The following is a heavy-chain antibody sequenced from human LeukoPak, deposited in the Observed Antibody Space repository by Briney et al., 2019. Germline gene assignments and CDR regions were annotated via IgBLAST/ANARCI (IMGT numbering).Heavy chain of an antibody. CDR1: GFTFSTYG. J-gene: IGHJ4*02. CDR3: AKGGGYDYGSHFDH. CDR2: ISGSGANT. V-gene: IGHV3-23*01. Sequence: PGGSLRLSCTTSGFTFSTYGMAWVRQAPGKGLEWVSSISGSGANTNYADSVKGRLTISRDSSNNTLYLHMDRLRVDDTAVYFCAKGGGYDYGSHFDHWGQGALVTVSA. D-gene: IGHD5-18*01.